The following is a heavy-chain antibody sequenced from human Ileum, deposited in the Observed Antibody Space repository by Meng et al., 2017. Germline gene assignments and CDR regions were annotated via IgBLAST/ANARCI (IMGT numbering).Heavy chain of an antibody. CDR1: GFSLSTSGVG. CDR3: VHTSGVLQWFGELLPFDP. J-gene: IGHJ5*02. CDR2: ISWDDDK. D-gene: IGHD3-10*01. Sequence: ITLKESGLTLVKPTQTLTLTCTFSGFSLSTSGVGVGWIRQSPGKALEWLAHISWDDDKRYSPSLRTRLTIAKDTSKNQVVLTMTNMDPVDTATYNCVHTSGVLQWFGELLPFDPWGQGTLVTVSS. V-gene: IGHV2-5*02.